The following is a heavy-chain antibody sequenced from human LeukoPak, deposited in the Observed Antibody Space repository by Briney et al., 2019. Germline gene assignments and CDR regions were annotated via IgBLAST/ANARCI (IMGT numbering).Heavy chain of an antibody. J-gene: IGHJ4*02. Sequence: PSETLSLTCAVSGGSISSSNWWSWVRQPPGKGLEWIGEIYHSGSTNYNPSLKSRVTISVDKSKNQFSLKLSSVTAADTAVYYCARGGSRAYTATVFDYWGQGMLVTVSS. V-gene: IGHV4-4*02. CDR1: GGSISSSNW. CDR3: ARGGSRAYTATVFDY. CDR2: IYHSGST. D-gene: IGHD5-18*01.